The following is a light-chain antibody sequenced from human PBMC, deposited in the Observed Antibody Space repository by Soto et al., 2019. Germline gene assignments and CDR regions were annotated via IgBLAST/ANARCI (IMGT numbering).Light chain of an antibody. CDR3: LQHNNYPRT. Sequence: DVQLTQSPSFLSASVGDRLTITCRASQGINSYLAWYQQKPGKAPQLLIYTASTLQSGVPSRFSGSGSGTEFTLTISSLQPEDFATYYCLQHNNYPRTFGQGTRVDI. CDR1: QGINSY. V-gene: IGKV1-9*01. CDR2: TAS. J-gene: IGKJ1*01.